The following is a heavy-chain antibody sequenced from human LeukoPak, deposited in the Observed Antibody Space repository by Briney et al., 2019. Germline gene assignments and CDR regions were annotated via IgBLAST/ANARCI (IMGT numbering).Heavy chain of an antibody. CDR3: ATQARGYFYY. Sequence: ASVTVSCKVSGYTLTQLAMHWVRQAPGKGREGMGGFDPEDGETVYAQKFQDRVAMTEDTSTDTANMELTSLASEDTAVYYCATQARGYFYYWGQGTLVTVSS. V-gene: IGHV1-24*01. J-gene: IGHJ4*02. CDR2: FDPEDGET. CDR1: GYTLTQLA.